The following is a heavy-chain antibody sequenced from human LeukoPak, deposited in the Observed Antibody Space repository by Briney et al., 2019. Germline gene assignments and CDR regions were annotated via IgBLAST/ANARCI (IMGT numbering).Heavy chain of an antibody. Sequence: GGSLRLSCAASGFTFSSYGMHWVRQAPGKGLEWVGFIRSKAYGGTTEYAASVKGRFTISRDDSKSIAYLQMNSLKTEDTAVYYCTRASVVGAPFDYWGQGTLVTVSS. CDR1: GFTFSSYG. V-gene: IGHV3-49*04. J-gene: IGHJ4*02. D-gene: IGHD1-26*01. CDR2: IRSKAYGGTT. CDR3: TRASVVGAPFDY.